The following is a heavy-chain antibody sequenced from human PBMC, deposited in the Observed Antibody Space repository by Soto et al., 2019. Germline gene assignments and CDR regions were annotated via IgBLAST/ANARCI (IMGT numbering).Heavy chain of an antibody. D-gene: IGHD3-22*01. Sequence: QVQLVESGGGLVKPGGSLRLSCAVSGFTVSDHYMTWIRQAPGKGLEWVSYISGSGTDTNYADSVKGRFIISSDIAQHSLSLQITSLRAEDTDVYYCERSSGWGQVVGYKNCLDVWGQGTAVSASS. CDR2: ISGSGTDT. J-gene: IGHJ6*02. CDR1: GFTVSDHY. V-gene: IGHV3-11*06. CDR3: ERSSGWGQVVGYKNCLDV.